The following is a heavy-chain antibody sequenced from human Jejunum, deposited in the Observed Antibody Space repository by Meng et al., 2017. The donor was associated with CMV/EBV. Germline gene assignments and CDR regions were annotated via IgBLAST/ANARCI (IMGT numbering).Heavy chain of an antibody. CDR1: GFTIITYD. V-gene: IGHV3-23*01. CDR2: ISASGAGT. Sequence: EVRLLESGGGLVQPGGSLGLSCAASGFTIITYDMIWVRQAPGKGLEWVSTISASGAGTYYADSVKGRFTISRDPSKNTLYLQMNSLTTEDTAVYFCVTNSGGLGYWGHGTLVTVSS. D-gene: IGHD6-19*01. CDR3: VTNSGGLGY. J-gene: IGHJ4*01.